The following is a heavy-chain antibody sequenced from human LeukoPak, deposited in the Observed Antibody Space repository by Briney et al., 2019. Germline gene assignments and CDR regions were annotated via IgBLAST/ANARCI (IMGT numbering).Heavy chain of an antibody. CDR3: ARGGGLDV. J-gene: IGHJ6*02. CDR2: INHNGNVN. CDR1: GFTFSSSA. V-gene: IGHV3-7*03. Sequence: GGSLRLSCAASGFTFSSSAMNWARQAPGKGLEWVASINHNGNVNYYVDSVKGRFTISRDNAKNSLYLQMSNLRAEDTAVYFCARGGGLDVWGQGATVTVSS. D-gene: IGHD3-16*01.